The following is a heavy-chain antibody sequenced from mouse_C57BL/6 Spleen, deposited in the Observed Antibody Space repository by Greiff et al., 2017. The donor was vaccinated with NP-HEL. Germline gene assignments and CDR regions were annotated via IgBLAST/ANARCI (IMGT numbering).Heavy chain of an antibody. D-gene: IGHD2-5*01. Sequence: EVQLVESGPGLVKPSQSLSLTCSVTGYSITSGYYWNWIRQFPGNKLEWMGYISYDGSNNYNPSLKNRISITRDTSKNQFFLKLNSVTTEDTATYYCARQGHSNYVAYWGQGTLVTVSA. CDR2: ISYDGSN. CDR1: GYSITSGYY. J-gene: IGHJ3*01. CDR3: ARQGHSNYVAY. V-gene: IGHV3-6*01.